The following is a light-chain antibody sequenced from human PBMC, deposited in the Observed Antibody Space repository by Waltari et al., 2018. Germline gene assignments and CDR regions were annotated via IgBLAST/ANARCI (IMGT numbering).Light chain of an antibody. CDR3: QAWDSNTAWV. V-gene: IGLV3-1*01. J-gene: IGLJ3*02. Sequence: SYELTQSLSLSVSPRQKARTTCPGDKLGNNKSFWYQVKPGQSPGLVIYQDTKRPSGIPERFSGSNSGNTATLTVSGTQAMDEADYFCQAWDSNTAWVFGGGTKLTV. CDR1: KLGNNK. CDR2: QDT.